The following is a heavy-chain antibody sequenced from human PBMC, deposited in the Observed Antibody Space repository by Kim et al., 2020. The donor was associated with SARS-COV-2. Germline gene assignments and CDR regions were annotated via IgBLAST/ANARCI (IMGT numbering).Heavy chain of an antibody. CDR1: GYTFTSYG. J-gene: IGHJ4*02. D-gene: IGHD3-9*01. V-gene: IGHV1-18*01. CDR3: ARAPYDILTGYPPDY. Sequence: ASVKVSCKASGYTFTSYGISWVRQAPGQGLEWMGWISAYNGNTNYAQKLQGRVTMTTDTSTSTAYMELRSLRSDDTAVYYCARAPYDILTGYPPDYWGQGTLVTVSS. CDR2: ISAYNGNT.